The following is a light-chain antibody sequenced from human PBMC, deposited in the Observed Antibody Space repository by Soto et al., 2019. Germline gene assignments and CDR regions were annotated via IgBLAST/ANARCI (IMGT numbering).Light chain of an antibody. Sequence: QLVLTQSPSASASLGASVKLTCTLSSGHSSYAIAWHQQQPEKGPRYLMKLNSDGSHSKGDGIPDRFSGSSSGAERYLTISSLQSEDDADYYRQSGGTGMEVFGGGTKLTVL. V-gene: IGLV4-69*01. CDR3: QSGGTGMEV. CDR2: LNSDGSH. CDR1: SGHSSYA. J-gene: IGLJ2*01.